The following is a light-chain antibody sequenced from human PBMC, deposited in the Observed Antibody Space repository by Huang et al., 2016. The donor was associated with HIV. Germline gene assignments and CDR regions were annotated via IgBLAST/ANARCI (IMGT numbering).Light chain of an antibody. Sequence: DIQMTQSPSSLSASVGDRVTITCQASQAISKYLNWCQQKPGKAPKLLIYDASNLQIGVPSRCSGSGSGTDFTFTISSLQPEDIGTYYCQQYDNLPFTFGPGTKVDIK. CDR1: QAISKY. J-gene: IGKJ3*01. CDR2: DAS. CDR3: QQYDNLPFT. V-gene: IGKV1-33*01.